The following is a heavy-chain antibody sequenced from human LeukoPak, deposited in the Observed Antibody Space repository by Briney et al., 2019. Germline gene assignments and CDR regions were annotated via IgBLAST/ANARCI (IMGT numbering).Heavy chain of an antibody. CDR1: GGSISSGSYY. CDR2: IYTSGST. J-gene: IGHJ6*03. D-gene: IGHD3-10*02. Sequence: SQTLSLTCTVSGGSISSGSYYWSWIRPPAGKGLEWIGRIYTSGSTNYNPSLKSRVTISVDTSKNQFSLKLSSVTAADTAVYYCARETRFGELNYYYMDVWGKGTTVTISS. CDR3: ARETRFGELNYYYMDV. V-gene: IGHV4-61*02.